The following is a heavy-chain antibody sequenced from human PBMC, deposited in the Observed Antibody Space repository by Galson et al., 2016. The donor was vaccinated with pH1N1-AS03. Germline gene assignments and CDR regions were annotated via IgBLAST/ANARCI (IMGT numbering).Heavy chain of an antibody. CDR3: ARRLGFWSPCSPSDVYYFDY. J-gene: IGHJ4*02. V-gene: IGHV5-51*01. CDR1: GYTFTNYW. Sequence: QSGAEVKKPGESLKISCKGSGYTFTNYWIGWVRQMPGKGLEWMGTIYPGDSDTRYSPSFQGQVSISADKSIDTAYLQWSSLKASDTAVYYCARRLGFWSPCSPSDVYYFDYWGQGTLLSVSS. D-gene: IGHD3-3*01. CDR2: IYPGDSDT.